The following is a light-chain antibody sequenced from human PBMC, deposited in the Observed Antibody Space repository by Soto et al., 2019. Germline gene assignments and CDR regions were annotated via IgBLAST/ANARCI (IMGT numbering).Light chain of an antibody. CDR1: QPISTS. V-gene: IGKV1-13*02. CDR2: TAS. J-gene: IGKJ4*01. Sequence: AIQVTQSPSSLSASVGDRVTISCRTSQPISTSLAWYQQKPGKPPKVLIHTASTLENGVSSRFSGSGIGTDFTLTITSLQPEDFATYYCQQFHGYPLTFGGGTKVEI. CDR3: QQFHGYPLT.